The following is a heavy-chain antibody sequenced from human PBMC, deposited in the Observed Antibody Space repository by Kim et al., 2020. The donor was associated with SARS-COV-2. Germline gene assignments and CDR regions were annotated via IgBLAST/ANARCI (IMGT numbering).Heavy chain of an antibody. D-gene: IGHD3-10*01. CDR3: ARHLSGSGTFYNLGS. CDR1: GDSNDF. CDR2: ISYSGTT. V-gene: IGHV4-59*08. J-gene: IGHJ4*02. Sequence: SETLSLTCSVSGDSNDFWSWIRQTPEMGLEWIACISYSGTTTYNPSLSSRATISLDTSKRQISLKLRSVTAADTAMYYCARHLSGSGTFYNLGSWGQGTLVTVSS.